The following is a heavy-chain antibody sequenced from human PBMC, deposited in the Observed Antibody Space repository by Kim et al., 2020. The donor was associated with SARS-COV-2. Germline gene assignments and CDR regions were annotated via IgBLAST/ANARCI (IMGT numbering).Heavy chain of an antibody. Sequence: YADSVRGRFTISRDNARNTLYLQMNSLKVDDTAVYYCARGVLGYSYGKDYWGQGTLVTVSS. V-gene: IGHV3-74*01. D-gene: IGHD5-18*01. CDR3: ARGVLGYSYGKDY. J-gene: IGHJ4*02.